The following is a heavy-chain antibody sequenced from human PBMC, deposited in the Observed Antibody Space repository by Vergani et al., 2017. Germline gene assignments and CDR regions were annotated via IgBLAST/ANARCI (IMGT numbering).Heavy chain of an antibody. CDR3: ARAEVIYDILTGYYIGPPGY. CDR2: VNQDGSEK. Sequence: EGQLVESGGDWVQRGGSLRLSCAASGFISSSYWMSWVRQAPGKGLEWVANVNQDGSEKYYVDSVRGRFTISRDNAKNSIYLQMNSLRAEDTAVYYCARAEVIYDILTGYYIGPPGYWGQGTLVTVSS. V-gene: IGHV3-7*04. D-gene: IGHD3-9*01. J-gene: IGHJ4*02. CDR1: GFISSSYW.